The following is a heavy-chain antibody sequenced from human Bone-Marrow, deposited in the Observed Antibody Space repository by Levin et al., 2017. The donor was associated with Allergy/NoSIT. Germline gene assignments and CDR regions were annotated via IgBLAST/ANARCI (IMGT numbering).Heavy chain of an antibody. CDR2: ISGGGETT. CDR3: AKGLRANTGLPGERHKIFGVIAEIHYYYGLDV. D-gene: IGHD3-3*01. V-gene: IGHV3-23*01. J-gene: IGHJ6*02. CDR1: GLTFSVYA. Sequence: SGESLKISCSASGLTFSVYAMNWVRRAPGKGLEWVSAISGGGETTYYTDSVKGRFTISRDNSKNILYLQMNSLRAEDTAVYYCAKGLRANTGLPGERHKIFGVIAEIHYYYGLDVWGQGTTVTVSS.